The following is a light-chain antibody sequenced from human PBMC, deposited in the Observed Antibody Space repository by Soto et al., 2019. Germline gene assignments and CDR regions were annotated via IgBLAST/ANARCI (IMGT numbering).Light chain of an antibody. Sequence: DIVLTQSPGTLSLSPGERATLSCRASQSIPSTYLAWYQQKPGQAPRLLIHAASISASGIPDRFSGSGSGTDFALTISRRGPQDYDVYYYQLYGTSPPRYTFGLGTKLEIK. CDR3: QLYGTSPPRYT. CDR1: QSIPSTY. J-gene: IGKJ2*01. V-gene: IGKV3-20*01. CDR2: AAS.